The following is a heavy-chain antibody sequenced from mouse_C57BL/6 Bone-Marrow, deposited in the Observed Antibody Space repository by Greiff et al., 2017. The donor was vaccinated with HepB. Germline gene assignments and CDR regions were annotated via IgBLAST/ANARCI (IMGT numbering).Heavy chain of an antibody. D-gene: IGHD1-1*01. Sequence: EVQVVESGGGLVQPGGSLKLSCAASGFTFSSYGMSWVRQTPDKRLELVAIINSDGGRIYYPDSVKGRFTISRDNAKNTLYLQMRSLRSEDTAMYYCAREGSSYNAGDYWGQGTSVTVSS. J-gene: IGHJ4*01. CDR2: INSDGGRI. V-gene: IGHV5-6-3*01. CDR1: GFTFSSYG. CDR3: AREGSSYNAGDY.